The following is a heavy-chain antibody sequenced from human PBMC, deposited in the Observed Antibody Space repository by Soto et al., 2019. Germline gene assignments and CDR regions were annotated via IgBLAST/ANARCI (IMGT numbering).Heavy chain of an antibody. CDR1: GFIFGSYA. V-gene: IGHV3-23*01. CDR3: AKKGGSSAYYSPMDY. D-gene: IGHD3-22*01. J-gene: IGHJ4*02. CDR2: ISGSGDFT. Sequence: EVHLLEAGGDLVQPGESLRLSCATSGFIFGSYAMNWVRQAPGKGLEWVSGISGSGDFTDYTDSVKGRFTISRDNSRQTLYLQMNSLRPEDTAVFYCAKKGGSSAYYSPMDYWGQGTLVTVAA.